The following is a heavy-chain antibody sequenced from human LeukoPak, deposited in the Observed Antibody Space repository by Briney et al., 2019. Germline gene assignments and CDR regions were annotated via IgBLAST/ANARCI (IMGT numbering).Heavy chain of an antibody. CDR3: AKATYYYGSGSYYYYFDY. D-gene: IGHD3-10*01. CDR1: GSTFDDYA. Sequence: GRSLRLSCAASGSTFDDYAMHWVRQAPGKGLEWVSGISWNSGSIGYADSVKGRFTISRDNAKNSLYLQMNSLRAEDTALYYCAKATYYYGSGSYYYYFDYWGQGTLVTVSS. CDR2: ISWNSGSI. J-gene: IGHJ4*02. V-gene: IGHV3-9*01.